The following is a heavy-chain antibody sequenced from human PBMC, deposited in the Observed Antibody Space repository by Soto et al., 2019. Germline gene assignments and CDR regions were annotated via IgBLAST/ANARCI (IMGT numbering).Heavy chain of an antibody. D-gene: IGHD2-15*01. CDR3: TRDQGGIYDSWFDP. V-gene: IGHV3-21*06. CDR2: ISSGSAYI. J-gene: IGHJ5*02. Sequence: EVQLVESGGGLVKPGGSLRLSCSFTFNSYSLNWVRQAPGKGLEWVSSISSGSAYIKYADSVEGRFTISRDNANNFLYRQMSSLRVDDTALYYCTRDQGGIYDSWFDPWGQGTLVTVSS. CDR1: TFNSYS.